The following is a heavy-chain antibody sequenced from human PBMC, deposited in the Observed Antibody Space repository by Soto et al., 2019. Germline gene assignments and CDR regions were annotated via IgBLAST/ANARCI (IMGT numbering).Heavy chain of an antibody. V-gene: IGHV4-31*03. CDR2: IYYSGST. D-gene: IGHD2-2*01. CDR1: SGSISSGGYY. Sequence: SETLSPTCTVSSGSISSGGYYWSWIRQHPGKGLEWIGYIYYSGSTYYNPSLKSRVTISVDTSKNQCSLKLSSVTAADTAVYYWARGGGYCSSTSCYASHVAWYYYGMDVWGQGTTVTVSS. CDR3: ARGGGYCSSTSCYASHVAWYYYGMDV. J-gene: IGHJ6*02.